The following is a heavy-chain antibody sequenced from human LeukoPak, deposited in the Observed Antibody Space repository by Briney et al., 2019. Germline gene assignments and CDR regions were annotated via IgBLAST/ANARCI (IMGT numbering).Heavy chain of an antibody. CDR2: IRYDGSNK. CDR1: GFTFSSYG. V-gene: IGHV3-30*02. Sequence: PGGSLRLSCAASGFTFSSYGMHWVRQAPGKGLEWVAFIRYDGSNKYYADSVKGRFTISRDNSKNTLYLQMNSLRAEDTAVYYCAKDFTWAATAPSSDYWGQGTLVTVSS. CDR3: AKDFTWAATAPSSDY. D-gene: IGHD2-21*02. J-gene: IGHJ4*02.